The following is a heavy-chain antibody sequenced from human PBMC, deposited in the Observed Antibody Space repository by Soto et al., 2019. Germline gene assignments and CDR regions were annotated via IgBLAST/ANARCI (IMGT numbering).Heavy chain of an antibody. J-gene: IGHJ4*02. CDR1: GFTFSSYP. D-gene: IGHD3-22*01. CDR2: ISGSGGST. CDR3: AKPLRYYDSSGYPYY. V-gene: IGHV3-23*01. Sequence: PGGSLRPSCEASGFTFSSYPMSWVRQAPGKGLEWVSAISGSGGSTYYADSVKGRFTISRDNSKNTLYLQMNSLRAEDTAVYYCAKPLRYYDSSGYPYYWGQGTLVTVSS.